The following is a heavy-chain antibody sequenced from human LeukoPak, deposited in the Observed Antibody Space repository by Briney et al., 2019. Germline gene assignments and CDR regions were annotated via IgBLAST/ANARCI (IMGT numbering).Heavy chain of an antibody. J-gene: IGHJ3*02. D-gene: IGHD3-10*01. CDR1: GFTFSVYY. CDR2: ISSSGSTI. CDR3: ARDYYYGSGTRWSAFDI. Sequence: GGSLRLSCAASGFTFSVYYMSWIRQAPGKGLEWVSYISSSGSTIYYADSVKGRFTISRDNAKNSLYLQMNSLRAEDTAVYYCARDYYYGSGTRWSAFDIWGQGTMVTVSS. V-gene: IGHV3-11*01.